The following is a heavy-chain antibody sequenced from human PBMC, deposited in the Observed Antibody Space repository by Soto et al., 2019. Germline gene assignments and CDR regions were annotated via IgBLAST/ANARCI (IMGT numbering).Heavy chain of an antibody. V-gene: IGHV3-30*03. J-gene: IGHJ6*02. CDR1: GFTFSSYG. Sequence: PGGSLRLSCAASGFTFSSYGMHWVRQAPGKGLEWVAVISYDGSNKYYADSVKGRFTISRDTSKNTLSLQMNSLRAEDTAVYYCAGDYIRLNSLNSNYYSFGMDVWGQGTTVTVSS. CDR2: ISYDGSNK. CDR3: AGDYIRLNSLNSNYYSFGMDV. D-gene: IGHD4-17*01.